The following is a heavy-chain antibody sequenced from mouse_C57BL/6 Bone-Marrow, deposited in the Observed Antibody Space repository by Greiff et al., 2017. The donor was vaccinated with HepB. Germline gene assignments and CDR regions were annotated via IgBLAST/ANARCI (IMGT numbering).Heavy chain of an antibody. CDR2: IYPGSGNT. CDR1: GYSFTSYY. J-gene: IGHJ3*01. Sequence: QVQLQQSGPELVKPGASVKISCKASGYSFTSYYIHWVKQRPGQGLEWIGWIYPGSGNTKYNEKFKGKATLTADTSSSTAYMQLSSLTSEDSAVYYGARGWLRRSFAYWGQGTLVTVSA. D-gene: IGHD2-2*01. V-gene: IGHV1-66*01. CDR3: ARGWLRRSFAY.